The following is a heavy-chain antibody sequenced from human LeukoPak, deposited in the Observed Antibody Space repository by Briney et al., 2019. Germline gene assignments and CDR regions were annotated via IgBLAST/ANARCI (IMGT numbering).Heavy chain of an antibody. CDR3: ARCYASGSYGIDY. CDR1: GFTFGSYS. V-gene: IGHV3-21*01. Sequence: GGSLRLSCAASGFTFGSYSVNWVRQVPGKGLQWVSSISSTSSYIHYADSVKGRFTVSRDNAKNSLSLQMNSLGAEDTAVYYCARCYASGSYGIDYWGQGTLVTVSS. D-gene: IGHD3-10*01. CDR2: ISSTSSYI. J-gene: IGHJ4*02.